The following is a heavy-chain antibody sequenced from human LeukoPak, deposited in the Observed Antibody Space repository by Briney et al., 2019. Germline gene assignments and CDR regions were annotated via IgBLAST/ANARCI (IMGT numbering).Heavy chain of an antibody. J-gene: IGHJ4*02. D-gene: IGHD3-9*01. CDR1: GFTFSSYE. Sequence: GGSLRLSCAASGFTFSSYEMNWVRQAPGKGLEWVSYISSSGSTIYYADSVKGRFTISRDNSKNTVYVQMNSLRAEDTAVYYCGASNLLTGYFSLNYWGQGTLVTVSS. CDR2: ISSSGSTI. V-gene: IGHV3-48*03. CDR3: GASNLLTGYFSLNY.